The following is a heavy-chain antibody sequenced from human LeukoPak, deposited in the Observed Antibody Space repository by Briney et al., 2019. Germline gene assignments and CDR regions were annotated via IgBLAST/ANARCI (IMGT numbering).Heavy chain of an antibody. CDR1: GFTFSRYW. J-gene: IGHJ6*04. V-gene: IGHV3-7*03. CDR3: AGGLRTAYPHSYYGVDV. CDR2: IEQDGCEK. D-gene: IGHD2-21*02. Sequence: GGSLRLSCTASGFTFSRYWMTWVRQAPGKGLECVANIEQDGCEKYSVDAVKGRFTFSRDNAKNSLYLQMNSLRAEDTAVYYCAGGLRTAYPHSYYGVDVWGKGTTVTVSS.